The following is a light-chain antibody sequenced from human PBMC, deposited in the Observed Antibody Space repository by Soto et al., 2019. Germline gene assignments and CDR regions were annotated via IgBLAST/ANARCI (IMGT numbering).Light chain of an antibody. Sequence: EIVMTQSPATLSVSPGERATLSCRASQSVSSNLAWYQQKPGQAPRLLIYGASTRATGIPDRFSGSGSGTDFTLTISRLEPEDFAVYYCQQYGSLSWTFGQGTRVEIK. CDR2: GAS. V-gene: IGKV3-20*01. J-gene: IGKJ1*01. CDR3: QQYGSLSWT. CDR1: QSVSSN.